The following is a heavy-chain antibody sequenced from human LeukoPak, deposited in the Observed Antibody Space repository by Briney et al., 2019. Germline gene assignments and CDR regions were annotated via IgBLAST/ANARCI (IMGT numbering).Heavy chain of an antibody. V-gene: IGHV3-11*01. Sequence: PGGSLRLSCAASGFTFSDYYMSWIRQAPGKGLEWVSYISSSGSTIYYADSVKGRFTISRDNAKNSLYLQMNSLRAEDTAVYYCARGTSSPQWEQNVNFDYWGQGTLVTVSS. CDR3: ARGTSSPQWEQNVNFDY. CDR1: GFTFSDYY. J-gene: IGHJ4*02. CDR2: ISSSGSTI. D-gene: IGHD1-26*01.